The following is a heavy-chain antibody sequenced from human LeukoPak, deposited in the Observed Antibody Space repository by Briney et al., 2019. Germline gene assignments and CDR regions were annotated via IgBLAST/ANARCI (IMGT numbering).Heavy chain of an antibody. CDR3: ARIIYGFYYFGY. CDR1: GYSFNNYW. D-gene: IGHD2-2*02. V-gene: IGHV5-51*01. Sequence: GESLKISCKGSGYSFNNYWIGWVRQMPGKGLEWMGIIYPGDSETKYSPSFQGQVTISAEKSISTAYLQWSSLRASDSAIYYCARIIYGFYYFGYWGQGTLVTVSS. J-gene: IGHJ4*02. CDR2: IYPGDSET.